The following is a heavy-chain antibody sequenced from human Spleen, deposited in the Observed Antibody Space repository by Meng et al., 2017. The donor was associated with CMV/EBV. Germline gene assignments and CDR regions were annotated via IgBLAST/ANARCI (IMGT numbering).Heavy chain of an antibody. J-gene: IGHJ6*02. V-gene: IGHV3-21*01. D-gene: IGHD3-10*01. CDR2: IDTSSSSI. CDR3: ARDEERWFGERYYYYGMDV. Sequence: GGSLRLSCAASGLSFSIYRMNWVRQAPGKGLEWVSSIDTSSSSINYADSVKGRFTISRDNAKNSLYLQMNSLRAEDTAVYYCARDEERWFGERYYYYGMDVWGQGTTVTVSS. CDR1: GLSFSIYR.